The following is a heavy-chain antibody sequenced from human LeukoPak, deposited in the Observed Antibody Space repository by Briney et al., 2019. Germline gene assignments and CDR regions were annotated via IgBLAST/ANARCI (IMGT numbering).Heavy chain of an antibody. CDR3: ARGVTGGWYGDFQH. CDR1: GGSISYYY. CDR2: IYYSGST. J-gene: IGHJ1*01. V-gene: IGHV4-59*01. Sequence: PSETLSLTCTVSGGSISYYYWSWIRQPPGKGLEWIGYIYYSGSTNYNPSLKSRVTISVDTSKNQFPLKLSSVTAADTAVYYCARGVTGGWYGDFQHWGQGTLVTVSS. D-gene: IGHD6-19*01.